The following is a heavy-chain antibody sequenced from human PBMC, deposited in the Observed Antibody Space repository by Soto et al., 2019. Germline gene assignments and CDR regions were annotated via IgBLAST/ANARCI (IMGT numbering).Heavy chain of an antibody. V-gene: IGHV3-30*04. J-gene: IGHJ6*02. CDR1: GFTFSSYA. CDR2: ISYDGSNK. D-gene: IGHD6-19*01. CDR3: VRESQQCLDYYYYGMDD. Sequence: GGSLRLSCAASGFTFSSYAMHWVRQAPGKGLEWVSVISYDGSNKYYADSVKVRFTISRDNSKNTLYLQMNSLRAEYMAVYYCVRESQQCLDYYYYGMDDWGQGPTVTVSS.